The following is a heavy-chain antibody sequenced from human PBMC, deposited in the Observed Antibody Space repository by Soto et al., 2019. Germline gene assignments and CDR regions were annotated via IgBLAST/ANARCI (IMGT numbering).Heavy chain of an antibody. V-gene: IGHV4-4*01. D-gene: IGHD1-7*01. CDR1: GGSFTSNNW. CDR2: IYRTGST. J-gene: IGHJ4*02. Sequence: QVQLQESGPGLVKPSGTLSLTCAVSGGSFTSNNWWTWVRQPPGQGLEWIGEIYRTGSTNYNPSLKSRVTISLDKSENQFSLKVTSLTAADTAVYCCASRDSGTSVDYWGQGTLVTVSS. CDR3: ASRDSGTSVDY.